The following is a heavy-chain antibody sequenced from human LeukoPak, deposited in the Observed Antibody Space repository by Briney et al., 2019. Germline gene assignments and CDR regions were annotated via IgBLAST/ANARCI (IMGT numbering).Heavy chain of an antibody. D-gene: IGHD3-10*01. CDR2: MNPNSGNT. CDR3: ARGHGLLWFGESQFDY. CDR1: GYTFTSYD. V-gene: IGHV1-8*01. Sequence: ASVKVSCKASGYTFTSYDINWVRQATGQGREWMGWMNPNSGNTRYAQKFQGRVTMTRNTSISTAYMELSSLRSEDTAVYYCARGHGLLWFGESQFDYWGQGTLVTVSS. J-gene: IGHJ4*02.